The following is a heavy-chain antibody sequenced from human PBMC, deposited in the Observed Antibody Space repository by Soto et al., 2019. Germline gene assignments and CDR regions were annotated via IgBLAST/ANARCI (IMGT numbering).Heavy chain of an antibody. CDR1: GFTFDDYA. CDR2: ISWDGGST. V-gene: IGHV3-43D*04. J-gene: IGHJ6*02. Sequence: EVQLVESGGVVVQPGGSLRLSCAASGFTFDDYAMHWVRQAPGKGLEWVSLISWDGGSTYYADTVKGRFTISRDNSKNSLYLQMNSLRAEDTALYYLANDARTIVWRRMDVWGQGTTVTVSS. D-gene: IGHD2-21*01. CDR3: ANDARTIVWRRMDV.